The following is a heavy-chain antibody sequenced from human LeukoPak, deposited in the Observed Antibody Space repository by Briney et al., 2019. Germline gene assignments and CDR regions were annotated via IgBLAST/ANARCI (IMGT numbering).Heavy chain of an antibody. CDR1: GFTFSSYG. V-gene: IGHV3-30*03. D-gene: IGHD3-3*01. CDR3: AENQGGYDFWSGYYQGGFDY. J-gene: IGHJ4*02. Sequence: GGSLRLSCAASGFTFSSYGMHWVRQAPGKGLEWVAVISYDGSNKYYADSVKGRFTISRDNSKNTLYLQMNSLRAEDTAVYYCAENQGGYDFWSGYYQGGFDYWGQGTLVTVSS. CDR2: ISYDGSNK.